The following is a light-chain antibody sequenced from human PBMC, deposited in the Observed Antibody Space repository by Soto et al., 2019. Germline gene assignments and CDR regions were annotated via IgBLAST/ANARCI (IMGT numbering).Light chain of an antibody. J-gene: IGLJ1*01. V-gene: IGLV2-14*01. Sequence: QSALTQPASVSGSPGQSITFSCSGTSSGIGAYNFVSWYQQHPGKAPKLMIFEVNNRPSGVSNRFSGSKSGSTASLTISDLQPEDEAEYYCFSYTTSTTYVFGSGTKVTVL. CDR3: FSYTTSTTYV. CDR2: EVN. CDR1: SSGIGAYNF.